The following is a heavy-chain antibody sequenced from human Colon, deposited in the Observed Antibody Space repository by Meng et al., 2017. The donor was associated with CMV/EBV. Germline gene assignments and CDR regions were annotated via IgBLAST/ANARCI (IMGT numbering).Heavy chain of an antibody. CDR1: GGSFSGYY. V-gene: IGHV4-34*01. D-gene: IGHD3-3*01. Sequence: QVQLQQWGAGLLKPSETLSLTCAVYGGSFSGYYWSWIRQLAGKGLKWIGEINHSGSTNYNPSLKSRVTISVDTSKYPFSPKLSYLTASHTAVYYCARTDYYDFGWGQGTLVTVSS. CDR3: ARTDYYDFG. CDR2: INHSGST. J-gene: IGHJ4*02.